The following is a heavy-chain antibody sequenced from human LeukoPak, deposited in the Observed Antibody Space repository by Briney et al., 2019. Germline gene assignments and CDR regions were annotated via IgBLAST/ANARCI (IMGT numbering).Heavy chain of an antibody. J-gene: IGHJ4*02. D-gene: IGHD6-19*01. Sequence: GGSLRLSCAASGFIFSSYSMSWVRQAPGKGLEWVSVITGSGGNTYYADSVKGRFTISKDNSKNTLYLQMNSLRAEDTAVYYCAKDERVQWLGVFSYWGQGTLVTVSS. CDR1: GFIFSSYS. CDR2: ITGSGGNT. V-gene: IGHV3-23*01. CDR3: AKDERVQWLGVFSY.